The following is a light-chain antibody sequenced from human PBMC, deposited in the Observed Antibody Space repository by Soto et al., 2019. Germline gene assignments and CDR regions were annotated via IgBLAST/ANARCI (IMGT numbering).Light chain of an antibody. CDR3: QQSFNTPYT. Sequence: DIQMTQSPSSLSASVGDRVTITCRASQNINNYLNWYQQKPGKAPKLLMYAAFSLQNGVPSRFRGSGSGTDFTLTISNLQPEEFATYYCQQSFNTPYTFGQGTMLEIK. J-gene: IGKJ2*01. CDR1: QNINNY. CDR2: AAF. V-gene: IGKV1-39*01.